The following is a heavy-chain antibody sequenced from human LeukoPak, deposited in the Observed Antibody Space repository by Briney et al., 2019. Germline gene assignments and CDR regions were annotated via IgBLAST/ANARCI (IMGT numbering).Heavy chain of an antibody. D-gene: IGHD3-22*01. CDR1: GFTFSSYA. J-gene: IGHJ4*02. CDR2: ISSSSSYI. Sequence: GGSLRLSCAASGFTFSSYAMTWIRQAPGKGLEWVSSISSSSSYIYYADSVKGRFTISRDNAKNSLYLQMNSLRAEDTAVYYCARGVYDSSGYYSAYWGQGTLVTVSS. V-gene: IGHV3-21*01. CDR3: ARGVYDSSGYYSAY.